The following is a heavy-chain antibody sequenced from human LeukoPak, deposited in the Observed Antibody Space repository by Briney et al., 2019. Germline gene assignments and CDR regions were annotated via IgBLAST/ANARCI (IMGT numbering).Heavy chain of an antibody. CDR1: GGTFSSYA. V-gene: IGHV1-69*13. D-gene: IGHD2-2*01. J-gene: IGHJ4*02. CDR3: ASTKNELGYCSSTSCYGQDI. Sequence: VKVSCKASGGTFSSYAISWVRQAPGQGLEWMGGIIPIFGTANYAQKFQGRVTITADESTSTAYMKLSSLRSEDTAVYYCASTKNELGYCSSTSCYGQDIWGQGTLVTVSS. CDR2: IIPIFGTA.